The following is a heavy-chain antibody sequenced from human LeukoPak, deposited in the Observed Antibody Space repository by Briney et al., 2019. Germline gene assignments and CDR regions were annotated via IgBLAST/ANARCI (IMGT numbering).Heavy chain of an antibody. CDR3: ARDHVAQYNWNDEDYYYGMDV. J-gene: IGHJ6*02. V-gene: IGHV1-2*02. Sequence: ASVKVFCKAAGYTFNGYFMHWVRQAPGQGLEWMGWINPNSGGTNYAQKLQGRVTMTTDTSTSTAYMELRSLRSDDTAVYYCARDHVAQYNWNDEDYYYGMDVWGQGTTVTVSS. CDR1: GYTFNGYF. CDR2: INPNSGGT. D-gene: IGHD1-20*01.